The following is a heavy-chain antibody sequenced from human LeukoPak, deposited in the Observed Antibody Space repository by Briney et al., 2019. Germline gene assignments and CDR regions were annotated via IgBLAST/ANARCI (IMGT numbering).Heavy chain of an antibody. D-gene: IGHD1-1*01. V-gene: IGHV2-5*02. CDR3: AHSPEQGDTLAYDY. J-gene: IGHJ4*02. CDR1: GFSLSTSGVG. Sequence: SGPTLVNPTQTLTLTSTFSGFSLSTSGVGVGWIRQPQGKALERLALIYWDDDKRYSPSLKSRLTITKDTSKNHVVLTMTNMDPVDTATYYCAHSPEQGDTLAYDYWGQGTLVTVSS. CDR2: IYWDDDK.